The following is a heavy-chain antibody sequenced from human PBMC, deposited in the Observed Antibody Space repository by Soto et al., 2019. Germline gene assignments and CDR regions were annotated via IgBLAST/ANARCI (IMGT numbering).Heavy chain of an antibody. CDR2: IYYTGST. D-gene: IGHD3-22*01. CDR3: ARQRRYYYDSSGYPDY. CDR1: GGSISSSSYY. V-gene: IGHV4-39*01. Sequence: PSETLSLTCTVSGGSISSSSYYWCWIRHPPGKGLEWIGSIYYTGSTYYNPSLKSRVTISVDTSKNQFSLKLSSVTAADTAVYYCARQRRYYYDSSGYPDYWGQGTLVSSPQ. J-gene: IGHJ4*02.